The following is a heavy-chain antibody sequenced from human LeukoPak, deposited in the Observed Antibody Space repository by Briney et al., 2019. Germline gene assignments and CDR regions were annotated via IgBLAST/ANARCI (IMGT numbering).Heavy chain of an antibody. Sequence: ASVTVSFKASGYTFIDYYIHWVRQAPGQGLEWMGWVGPNTGGTYYAQTFQGRVTMTSAASISTVYMELTSLTYDDTAVYYCARGSRFHPQNWFDPWGQGTLITVSS. CDR1: GYTFIDYY. J-gene: IGHJ5*02. V-gene: IGHV1-2*02. CDR3: ARGSRFHPQNWFDP. CDR2: VGPNTGGT. D-gene: IGHD3-10*01.